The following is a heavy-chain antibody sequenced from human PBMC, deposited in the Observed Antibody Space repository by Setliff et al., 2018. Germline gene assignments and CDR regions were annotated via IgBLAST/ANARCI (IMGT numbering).Heavy chain of an antibody. V-gene: IGHV4-61*02. Sequence: SETLSLTCTVSGGSISSGSYYWSWVRQPAGKGLEWIGRIYTSGSTNYNPSLKSRVTITADTSKNQFSLKLSSVTAADTAVYYCARGLVTIFGVVIMSPPWFDPWGQGTLVTVSS. CDR3: ARGLVTIFGVVIMSPPWFDP. D-gene: IGHD3-3*01. CDR1: GGSISSGSYY. J-gene: IGHJ5*02. CDR2: IYTSGST.